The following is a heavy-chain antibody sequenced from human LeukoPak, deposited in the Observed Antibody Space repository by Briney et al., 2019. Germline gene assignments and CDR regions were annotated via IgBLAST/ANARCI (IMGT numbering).Heavy chain of an antibody. D-gene: IGHD3-10*01. CDR3: ARDFNGWGIYYNDGETGDY. CDR1: GGSLSRGDYY. J-gene: IGHJ4*02. Sequence: PSETLSLTCTVSGGSLSRGDYYWSWIRQPPGKGLEWIGYIHYSGSTYYSPSLKSRVTISVDTSKNQFSLKLSSVTAADTGVYYCARDFNGWGIYYNDGETGDYWGQGTLVTVSS. CDR2: IHYSGST. V-gene: IGHV4-30-4*08.